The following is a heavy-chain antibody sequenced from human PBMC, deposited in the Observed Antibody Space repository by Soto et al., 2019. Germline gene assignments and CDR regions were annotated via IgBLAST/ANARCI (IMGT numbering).Heavy chain of an antibody. J-gene: IGHJ6*02. Sequence: SVKVSCKASGGTFSSYAISWVRQAPGQGLEWMGGIIPIFGTANYAQKFQGRVTITADESTSTAYMELSSLRSEDTAVYYCARDQGSRGYYRYYYGRDVRGQGTTVTVSS. CDR1: GGTFSSYA. CDR3: ARDQGSRGYYRYYYGRDV. V-gene: IGHV1-69*13. CDR2: IIPIFGTA. D-gene: IGHD3-22*01.